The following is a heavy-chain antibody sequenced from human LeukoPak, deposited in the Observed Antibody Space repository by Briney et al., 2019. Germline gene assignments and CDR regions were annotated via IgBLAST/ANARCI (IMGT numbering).Heavy chain of an antibody. CDR3: ARGPYYDSSGYYYPLYYYYYYMDV. CDR1: GGSISSGGYS. CDR2: IYYSGST. J-gene: IGHJ6*03. Sequence: PSETLSLTCAVSGGSISSGGYSWSWIRQPPGKGLEWIGYIYYSGSTYYNPSLKSRVTISVDTSKNQFSLKLSSVTAADTAVYYCARGPYYDSSGYYYPLYYYYYYMDVWGKGTTVTVSS. D-gene: IGHD3-22*01. V-gene: IGHV4-30-4*07.